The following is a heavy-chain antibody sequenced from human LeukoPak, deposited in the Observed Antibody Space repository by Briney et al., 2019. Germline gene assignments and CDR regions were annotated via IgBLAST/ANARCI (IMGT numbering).Heavy chain of an antibody. CDR3: AKDGQHYDRKPYYFDY. V-gene: IGHV3-30*18. CDR2: ISYDGSNK. CDR1: GFTFTSHW. Sequence: GGSLRLSCAASGFTFTSHWMHWVRQAPGKGLEWVAVISYDGSNKYYADSVKGRFTISRDNSKNTLYLQMNSLRAEDTAVYYCAKDGQHYDRKPYYFDYWGQGTLVTVSS. J-gene: IGHJ4*02. D-gene: IGHD3-22*01.